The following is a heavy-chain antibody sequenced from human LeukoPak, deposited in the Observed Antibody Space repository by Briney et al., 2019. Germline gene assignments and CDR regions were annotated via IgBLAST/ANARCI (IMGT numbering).Heavy chain of an antibody. CDR2: IYTSGST. CDR1: GGSISSGSYY. V-gene: IGHV4-61*02. J-gene: IGHJ4*02. CDR3: ARLRVDTAMVTPLLDY. D-gene: IGHD5-18*01. Sequence: PSQTLSLTCTVSGGSISSGSYYWSWMRQPAGKGLEWIGRIYTSGSTNYNPSLKSRVTISVDTSKNQFSLKLSSVTAADTAVYYCARLRVDTAMVTPLLDYWGQGTLVTVSS.